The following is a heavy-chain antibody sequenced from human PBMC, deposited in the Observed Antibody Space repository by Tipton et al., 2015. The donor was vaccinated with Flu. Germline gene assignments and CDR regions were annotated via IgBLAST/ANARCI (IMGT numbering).Heavy chain of an antibody. CDR3: ATGGWSY. Sequence: QSGPEVKKPGASVKVSCKTSGYTFTTYDINWVRQAPGQGLEWLGWMNTNKGSTGYAQKFQGRISMTRDTSISTAYMELSHLTSEDTAVYFCATGGWSYWGQGALVTVSS. V-gene: IGHV1-8*01. CDR2: MNTNKGST. J-gene: IGHJ4*02. CDR1: GYTFTTYD. D-gene: IGHD3-16*01.